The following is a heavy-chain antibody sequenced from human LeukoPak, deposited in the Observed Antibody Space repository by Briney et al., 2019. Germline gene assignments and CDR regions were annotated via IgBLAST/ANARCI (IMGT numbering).Heavy chain of an antibody. CDR2: VLNDGSNK. CDR3: AKDIGYTYGNGFDY. D-gene: IGHD5-18*01. V-gene: IGHV3-30*04. Sequence: GGSLRLSCTASGFTFSDFNMHWVRQAPGKGLEWVALVLNDGSNKYYADSVKGRFTISRDNSKNTMYLQMNSLRAEDTAVYYCAKDIGYTYGNGFDYWGQGILVTVSS. CDR1: GFTFSDFN. J-gene: IGHJ4*02.